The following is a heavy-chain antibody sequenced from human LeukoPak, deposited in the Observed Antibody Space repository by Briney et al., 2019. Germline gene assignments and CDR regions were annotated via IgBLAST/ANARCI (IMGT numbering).Heavy chain of an antibody. CDR2: ISGSGGST. CDR1: GFTFSSYA. CDR3: AKAVWGSYLFDY. V-gene: IGHV3-23*01. Sequence: GGSLRLSCAASGFTFSSYAMSWVRQAPGKGLEWVSAISGSGGSTYYADSVKGRFTISRDNSKNTLYLQMNSPRAEDTAVYYCAKAVWGSYLFDYWGQGTLVTVSP. D-gene: IGHD3-16*02. J-gene: IGHJ4*02.